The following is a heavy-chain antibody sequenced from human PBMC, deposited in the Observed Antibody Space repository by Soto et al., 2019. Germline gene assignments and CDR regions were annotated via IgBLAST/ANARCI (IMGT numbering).Heavy chain of an antibody. Sequence: SHTLSLTCAISGDSVSNKGATWNWVRLSPSRGLEWLGRTYYRSKWNYDYAISVKSRISINPDTSKNQFSLQLNSVTPEDTAVYYSARDPTDFNSGLESWGQGTVVTVAS. CDR3: ARDPTDFNSGLES. D-gene: IGHD6-19*01. V-gene: IGHV6-1*01. CDR1: GDSVSNKGAT. J-gene: IGHJ4*02. CDR2: TYYRSKWNY.